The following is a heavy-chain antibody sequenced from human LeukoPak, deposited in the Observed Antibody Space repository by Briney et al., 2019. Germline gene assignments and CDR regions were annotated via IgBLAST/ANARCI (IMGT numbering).Heavy chain of an antibody. CDR3: AKEPNVEYFDY. D-gene: IGHD5-24*01. CDR1: GFTFCSYA. J-gene: IGHJ4*02. V-gene: IGHV3-23*01. Sequence: GGSLRLSCAASGFTFCSYATSWVRQAPGKGLEWVSAIGGSGGSTYYADSVKGRFTISRDNSKNTLYLQMNSLRAEDTAVYYCAKEPNVEYFDYWGQGTLVTVSS. CDR2: IGGSGGST.